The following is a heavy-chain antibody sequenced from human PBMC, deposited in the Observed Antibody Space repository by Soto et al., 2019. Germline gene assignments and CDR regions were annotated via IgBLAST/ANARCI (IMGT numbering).Heavy chain of an antibody. CDR2: IAYDGSNK. Sequence: QVQLVESGGGVVQPGRSLRLSCAASGFSFSTYGMHWVRQAPGKGLEWVAAIAYDGSNKFYAHSVRGRFTISRDDSKNTLYLELNSLRAEDTAVYYCAKDRAVATPFFDSWGQGTLVSVSA. D-gene: IGHD2-2*01. V-gene: IGHV3-30*18. CDR3: AKDRAVATPFFDS. J-gene: IGHJ4*02. CDR1: GFSFSTYG.